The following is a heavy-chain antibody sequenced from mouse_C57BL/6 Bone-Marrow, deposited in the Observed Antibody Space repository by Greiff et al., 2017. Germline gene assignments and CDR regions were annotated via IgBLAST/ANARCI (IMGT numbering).Heavy chain of an antibody. CDR2: INPGSGGT. Sequence: VQLQQSGAELVRPGTSVKVSCKASGYAFTNYLIEWVKQRPGQGLEWIGVINPGSGGTNYNEKFKSKATLTVDKSSSTAYMQLSSLTSEDSAVYYCARSGGFAYWGQGTLVTVSA. V-gene: IGHV1-54*01. CDR3: ARSGGFAY. J-gene: IGHJ3*01. CDR1: GYAFTNYL.